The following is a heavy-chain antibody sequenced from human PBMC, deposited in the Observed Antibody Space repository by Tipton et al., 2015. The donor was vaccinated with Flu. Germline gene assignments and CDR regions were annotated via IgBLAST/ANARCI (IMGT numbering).Heavy chain of an antibody. Sequence: SLRLSCAASGFTFSSYWMSWVRQAPGKGLEWVANIKQDGSEKYYVDSVKGRFTISRDNAKNSLYLQMNSLRAEDTAVYYCAREILHYYYYMDVWGKGTTVTVSS. CDR1: GFTFSSYW. J-gene: IGHJ6*03. V-gene: IGHV3-7*03. CDR3: AREILHYYYYMDV. CDR2: IKQDGSEK.